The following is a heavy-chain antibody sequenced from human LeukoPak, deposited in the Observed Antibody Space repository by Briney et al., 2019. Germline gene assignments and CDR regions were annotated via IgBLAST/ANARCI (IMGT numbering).Heavy chain of an antibody. J-gene: IGHJ6*03. CDR3: ARDRVTSRYYYYYYMDV. Sequence: PGGSLRLSCAASGFTFSSYWMSWVRQAPGKGLEWVANIKQDGSEKYYVDSVKGRFTISRDNAKNSLYLQMNSLRAEDTAVYYCARDRVTSRYYYYYYMDVWGKGTTVTVSS. CDR1: GFTFSSYW. V-gene: IGHV3-7*01. D-gene: IGHD4-17*01. CDR2: IKQDGSEK.